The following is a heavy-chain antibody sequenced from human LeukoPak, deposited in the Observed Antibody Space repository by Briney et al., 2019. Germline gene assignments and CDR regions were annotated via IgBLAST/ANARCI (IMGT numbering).Heavy chain of an antibody. CDR1: GGSISSYY. D-gene: IGHD6-6*01. CDR2: IYYIGTT. J-gene: IGHJ5*02. V-gene: IGHV4-59*01. CDR3: ARNTSSSPWFDP. Sequence: SETLSLTCTVSGGSISSYYWSWIRQPPGKGLEWIGYIYYIGTTSYNSSLKSRVTISVDISKNHFSLEVTSVTAADTAVYFCARNTSSSPWFDPWGQGTLVTVSS.